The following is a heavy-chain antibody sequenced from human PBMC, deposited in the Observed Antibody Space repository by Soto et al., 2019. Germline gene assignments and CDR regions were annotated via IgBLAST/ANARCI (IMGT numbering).Heavy chain of an antibody. CDR1: GYTFTSYD. CDR2: MNPNSGNT. V-gene: IGHV1-8*01. J-gene: IGHJ4*02. D-gene: IGHD6-19*01. Sequence: GASVKVSCKASGYTFTSYDINWVRQATGQGLEWMGWMNPNSGNTGYAQKFQGRVTMTRNTSISTAYMELSSLRSEDTAVYYCARGLRSSGWTKVGYVYWGQGTLVTVSS. CDR3: ARGLRSSGWTKVGYVY.